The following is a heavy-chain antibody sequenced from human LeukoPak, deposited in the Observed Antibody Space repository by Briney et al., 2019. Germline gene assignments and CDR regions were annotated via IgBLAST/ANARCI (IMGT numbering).Heavy chain of an antibody. J-gene: IGHJ6*03. CDR1: GYTFTGYY. Sequence: ASVKVSCKASGYTFTGYYMHWVRQAPGQGLEWMGWMNPNSGNTGYAQKFQGRVTITRSTSISTAYMELSSLRSEDTAVYYCARVLVTTDYYYYYMDVWGKGTTVTVSS. D-gene: IGHD4-11*01. V-gene: IGHV1-8*03. CDR3: ARVLVTTDYYYYYMDV. CDR2: MNPNSGNT.